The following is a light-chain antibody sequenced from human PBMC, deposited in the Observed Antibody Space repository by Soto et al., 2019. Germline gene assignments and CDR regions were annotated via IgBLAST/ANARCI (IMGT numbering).Light chain of an antibody. J-gene: IGLJ1*01. Sequence: QSVLTQPPSASGSPGQSVTISCTGTSTDVGGYPYVSWYQQHPGKAPKAIIAEVSKRPSGVPDRFSGSKSGNTASLTVSGLQAEDEADYYCSSYAGSNNYVFGTGTKVTVL. V-gene: IGLV2-8*01. CDR3: SSYAGSNNYV. CDR2: EVS. CDR1: STDVGGYPY.